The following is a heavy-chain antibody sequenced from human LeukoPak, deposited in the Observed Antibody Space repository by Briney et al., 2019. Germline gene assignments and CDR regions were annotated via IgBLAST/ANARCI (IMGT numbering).Heavy chain of an antibody. Sequence: PGRSLRLSCAASGFTFSSYGMPWVRQAPGKGLEWVAVISYDGSNKYYADSVKGRFTISRDNSKNTLYLQMNSLRAEDTAVYYCANRAYYYYGMDVWGQGTTVTVSS. V-gene: IGHV3-30*18. J-gene: IGHJ6*02. CDR2: ISYDGSNK. CDR1: GFTFSSYG. CDR3: ANRAYYYYGMDV.